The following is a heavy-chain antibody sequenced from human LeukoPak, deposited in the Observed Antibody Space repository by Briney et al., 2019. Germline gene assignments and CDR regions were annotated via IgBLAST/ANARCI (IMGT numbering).Heavy chain of an antibody. CDR3: ARQSLGASGLDH. CDR1: GFTFNSHH. Sequence: PGGSLRLSCAVSGFTFNSHHMHWVRQAPNKGLDWVAVAPRDGTSPSHAASVNGRFTISRDNSKDTVFLQMDSLRVDDTAIYYCARQSLGASGLDHWGQGVLVTVSS. D-gene: IGHD1-26*01. V-gene: IGHV3-30*03. J-gene: IGHJ4*02. CDR2: APRDGTSP.